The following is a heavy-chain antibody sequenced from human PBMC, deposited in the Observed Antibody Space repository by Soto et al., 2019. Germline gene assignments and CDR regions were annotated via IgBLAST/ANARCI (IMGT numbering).Heavy chain of an antibody. CDR1: GGSISSGGYY. CDR2: IYYSGST. CDR3: ARVRGGGTFDD. D-gene: IGHD1-26*01. V-gene: IGHV4-31*03. J-gene: IGHJ4*02. Sequence: SETLSLTCTVSGGSISSGGYYWSWIRQHPGKGLEWIGYIYYSGSTYYNPSLKSRVTISVDTSKNQFSLKLSSVAAADTAVYYCARVRGGGTFDDWGQGTLVTVSS.